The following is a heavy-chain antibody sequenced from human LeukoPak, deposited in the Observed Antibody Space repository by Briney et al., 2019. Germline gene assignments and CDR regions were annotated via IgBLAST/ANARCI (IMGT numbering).Heavy chain of an antibody. Sequence: GGSLRLSCAASGFTFSSYGMHWVRQAPGKALEWVTFIPYDGSNKYYADSVKGRFTISRDNSKNTLYLQMNSLRAEDTAVYYCAKGVRDYYGSGTFDYWGQGTLVTVSS. CDR1: GFTFSSYG. CDR2: IPYDGSNK. J-gene: IGHJ4*02. V-gene: IGHV3-30*02. CDR3: AKGVRDYYGSGTFDY. D-gene: IGHD3-10*01.